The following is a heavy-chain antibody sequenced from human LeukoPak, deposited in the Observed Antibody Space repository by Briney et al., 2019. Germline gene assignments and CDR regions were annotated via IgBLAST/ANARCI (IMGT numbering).Heavy chain of an antibody. V-gene: IGHV4-59*01. D-gene: IGHD4-17*01. Sequence: SETLSLTXTVSGGSISGSYWSWIRQPPGKGLEWIAYMYNSGSTNYNPSLKSRVTISIDTSKNQFSLKLSSLTAADTAIYYCARGIGSYGDYGYWGQGILVTVSS. CDR2: MYNSGST. J-gene: IGHJ4*02. CDR3: ARGIGSYGDYGY. CDR1: GGSISGSY.